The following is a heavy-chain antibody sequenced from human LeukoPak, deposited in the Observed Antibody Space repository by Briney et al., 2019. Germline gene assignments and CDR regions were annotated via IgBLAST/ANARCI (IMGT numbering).Heavy chain of an antibody. Sequence: GGSLRLSCAASGFTFSSYGMHWVRQAPGKGLEWVAVISYDGSNKYYADSVKGRFTISRDNSKNTLFLQMNSLRAEDTAVYYCTNSVGAKFDYWGQGTLVTVSS. D-gene: IGHD1-26*01. V-gene: IGHV3-30*18. CDR1: GFTFSSYG. CDR2: ISYDGSNK. J-gene: IGHJ4*02. CDR3: TNSVGAKFDY.